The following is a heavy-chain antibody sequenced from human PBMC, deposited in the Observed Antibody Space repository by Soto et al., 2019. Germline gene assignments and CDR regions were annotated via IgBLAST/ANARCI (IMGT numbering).Heavy chain of an antibody. J-gene: IGHJ4*02. Sequence: SETLSLTCTVSGGSISSGDYYWSWIRQHPGKGLEWIGYIYYRGSTYYNPSLKSRLTISVDTSKNQFSLKLSSVTAADTAVYYCARDQYSGYQFDSWGQGTMVTVSS. CDR2: IYYRGST. D-gene: IGHD5-12*01. CDR3: ARDQYSGYQFDS. CDR1: GGSISSGDYY. V-gene: IGHV4-31*03.